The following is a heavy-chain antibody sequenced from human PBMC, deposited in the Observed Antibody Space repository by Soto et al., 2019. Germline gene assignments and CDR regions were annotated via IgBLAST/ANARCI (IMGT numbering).Heavy chain of an antibody. CDR2: ISWDGGST. Sequence: EVQLVESGGVVVQPGGSLRLSCAASGFTFDDYTMHWVRQAPGKGLEWVSLISWDGGSTYYADSVKGRFTISRDNSKNTLYLQMNSLRTEDTALYYCAKDMGNWYRSPRYYYYGMDVWGQGTTVTVSS. D-gene: IGHD1-20*01. CDR1: GFTFDDYT. V-gene: IGHV3-43*01. J-gene: IGHJ6*02. CDR3: AKDMGNWYRSPRYYYYGMDV.